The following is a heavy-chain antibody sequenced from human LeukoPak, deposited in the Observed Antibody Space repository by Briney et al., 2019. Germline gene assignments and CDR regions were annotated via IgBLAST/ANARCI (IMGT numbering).Heavy chain of an antibody. Sequence: GGPLRLSCAASGFTFSNYDVHWVRQATGKGLEWVAVIWYEGNNKFYVDSVKGLFHSHRDIPKNTLYLQINSLSAEDTAVYLCARHGYNYGFDYWGQGTLVTVSS. CDR2: IWYEGNNK. D-gene: IGHD5-24*01. CDR1: GFTFSNYD. V-gene: IGHV3-33*01. CDR3: ARHGYNYGFDY. J-gene: IGHJ4*02.